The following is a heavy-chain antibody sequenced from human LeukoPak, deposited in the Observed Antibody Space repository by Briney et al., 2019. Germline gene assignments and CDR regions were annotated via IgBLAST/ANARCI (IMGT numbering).Heavy chain of an antibody. CDR1: GYTFTGCY. CDR3: ALQHYYYDSSGYYWHYFDY. J-gene: IGHJ4*02. V-gene: IGHV1-2*02. CDR2: INPNSGGT. Sequence: ASVKVSCKASGYTFTGCYMHWVRQAPGQGLEWMGWINPNSGGTNYAQKFQGRVTMTRDTSISTAYMELSRLRSDDTAVYYCALQHYYYDSSGYYWHYFDYWGQGTLVTVSS. D-gene: IGHD3-22*01.